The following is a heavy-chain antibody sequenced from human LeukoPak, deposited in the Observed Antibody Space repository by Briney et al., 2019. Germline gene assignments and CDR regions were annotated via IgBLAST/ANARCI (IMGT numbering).Heavy chain of an antibody. V-gene: IGHV4-59*08. Sequence: SETLSLTCTVSGGSISSYLWSWIRQLRGKGLEWIGYIYYSGSTNYNPSLKSRVTILVDTSKNQFSLDLISVTAADTAVYYCARRNPARWFDPWGQGALVADSS. CDR3: ARRNPARWFDP. J-gene: IGHJ5*02. CDR1: GGSISSYL. CDR2: IYYSGST.